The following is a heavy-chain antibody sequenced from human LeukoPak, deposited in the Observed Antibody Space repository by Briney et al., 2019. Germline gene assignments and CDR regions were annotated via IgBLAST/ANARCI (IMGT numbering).Heavy chain of an antibody. CDR1: GFTFSSYT. CDR2: ITTSDGNT. CDR3: AKDGGLWVSAPWGDS. V-gene: IGHV3-23*01. Sequence: GGSLRLSCAASGFTFSSYTMSWVRQAPGKGLEWVSTITTSDGNTYYADSVKSRFTVSRDNSKNTLYLQMNSLRAQNTAVYYCAKDGGLWVSAPWGDSWGRGTLVTVSS. J-gene: IGHJ4*02. D-gene: IGHD3-16*01.